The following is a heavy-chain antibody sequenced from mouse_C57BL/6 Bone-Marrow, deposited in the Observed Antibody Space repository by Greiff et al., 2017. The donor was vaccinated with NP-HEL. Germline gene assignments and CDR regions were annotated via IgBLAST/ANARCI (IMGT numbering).Heavy chain of an antibody. CDR3: ARECMDY. J-gene: IGHJ4*01. Sequence: EVKVVESGGGLVQSGRSLRLSCATSGFTFSDFYMEWVRQAPGKGLERIAVSRNKANDYTTEYSASVKGRFIVSRDTSQSILYLQMNALRAEDTAIYYCARECMDYWGQGTSVTVSS. CDR2: SRNKANDYTT. V-gene: IGHV7-1*01. CDR1: GFTFSDFY.